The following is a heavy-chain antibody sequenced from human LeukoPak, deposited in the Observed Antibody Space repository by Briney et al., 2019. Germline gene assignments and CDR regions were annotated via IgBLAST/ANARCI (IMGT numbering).Heavy chain of an antibody. CDR1: GFTFSDYY. D-gene: IGHD6-19*01. V-gene: IGHV3-11*04. CDR2: ISSSSSTI. Sequence: GGSLRLSCAASGFTFSDYYVSWIRQPPGKRLEYISYISSSSSTINYADSVKGRFTISRDNAKNSLYLQMNRLRAEDTAVYYCARVGGWYEVDYWGQGTLVTVSS. CDR3: ARVGGWYEVDY. J-gene: IGHJ4*02.